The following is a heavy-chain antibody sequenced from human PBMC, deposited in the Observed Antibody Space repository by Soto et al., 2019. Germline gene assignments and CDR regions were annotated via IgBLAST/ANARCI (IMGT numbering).Heavy chain of an antibody. V-gene: IGHV1-2*04. CDR2: INPNSGGT. J-gene: IGHJ6*02. D-gene: IGHD4-4*01. Sequence: ASVKVSCKASGYTFTGYYMHWVRQAPGQGLEWMGWINPNSGGTNYAQKFQGWVTMTRDTSISTAYMELSRLRSDDTAVYYCAIVAVTTHSGTDLSGQRTTVTVSS. CDR1: GYTFTGYY. CDR3: AIVAVTTHSGTDL.